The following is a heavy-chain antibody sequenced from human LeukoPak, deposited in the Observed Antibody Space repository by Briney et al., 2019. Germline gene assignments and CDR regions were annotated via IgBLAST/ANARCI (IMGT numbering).Heavy chain of an antibody. J-gene: IGHJ6*03. Sequence: ASVKVSCKASGYPFSGYYMHWVRQAPGQGFEWMGWINPNSGDTKYAEKFQGRVTMTRDASISTAYVDPNRLTFDDTAVYYCARVGARPFFYYYMDAWGQGTTVTVSS. CDR3: ARVGARPFFYYYMDA. CDR2: INPNSGDT. CDR1: GYPFSGYY. D-gene: IGHD6-6*01. V-gene: IGHV1-2*02.